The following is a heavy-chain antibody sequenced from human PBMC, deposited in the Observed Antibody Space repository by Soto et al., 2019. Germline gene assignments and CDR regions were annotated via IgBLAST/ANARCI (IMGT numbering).Heavy chain of an antibody. D-gene: IGHD2-21*02. CDR2: IYWDDEK. Sequence: QINLKESGPTLVKPTQTLTLTCSFSGFSVTTSGVGVGWIRQPRGKALEWLALIYWDDEKWYSPSLKSRLTIPKDTSKNQVVLTMTNMDPVDTATYYCALRYWGGDCYGLWFDPWGQGTLVTVSS. CDR3: ALRYWGGDCYGLWFDP. V-gene: IGHV2-5*02. CDR1: GFSVTTSGVG. J-gene: IGHJ5*02.